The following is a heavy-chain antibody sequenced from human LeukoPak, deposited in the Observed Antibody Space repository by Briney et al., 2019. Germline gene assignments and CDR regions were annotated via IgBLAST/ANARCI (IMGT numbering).Heavy chain of an antibody. CDR1: GGSISSYY. Sequence: PSETLSLTCTVSGGSISSYYWSWIRQPPGKGLEWIGEINHSGRTNYNPSLMSRVTISIDTSKNQLSLKVTSVTAADTAVYYCVRVLTGSWGQGTLVTVSS. V-gene: IGHV4-34*01. D-gene: IGHD3-9*01. CDR3: VRVLTGS. J-gene: IGHJ4*02. CDR2: INHSGRT.